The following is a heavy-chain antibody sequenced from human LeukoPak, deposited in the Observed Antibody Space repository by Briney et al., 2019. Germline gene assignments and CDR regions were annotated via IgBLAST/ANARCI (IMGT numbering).Heavy chain of an antibody. V-gene: IGHV4-31*03. CDR2: IHPSGML. D-gene: IGHD3-22*01. Sequence: PSQTLSLTCTVCGASFSSGDQYWNWIRQSPGKGLEWIGSIHPSGMLYNNPSLESRVTISIDTSKNQFSLNLNSVTAADTAVYFCSRGLDSRKLGYWGQGTLVTVSS. J-gene: IGHJ4*02. CDR1: GASFSSGDQY. CDR3: SRGLDSRKLGY.